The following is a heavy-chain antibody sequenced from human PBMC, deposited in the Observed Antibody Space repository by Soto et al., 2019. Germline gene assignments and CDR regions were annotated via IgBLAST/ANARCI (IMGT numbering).Heavy chain of an antibody. CDR1: GFTFSSYG. CDR2: ISYDGSNK. Sequence: GGSLRLSCAASGFTFSSYGMHWVRQAPGKGLEWVAVISYDGSNKYYADSVKGRFTISRDNSKNTLYLQMNSLRAEDTAVYYCANTVGATTGYYFDYWGQGTLVTVSS. D-gene: IGHD1-26*01. J-gene: IGHJ4*02. CDR3: ANTVGATTGYYFDY. V-gene: IGHV3-30*18.